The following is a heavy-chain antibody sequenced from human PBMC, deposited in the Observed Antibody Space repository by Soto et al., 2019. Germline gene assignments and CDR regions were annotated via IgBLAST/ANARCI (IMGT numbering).Heavy chain of an antibody. CDR1: GFTFNSYG. J-gene: IGHJ5*02. CDR2: IWFEGSDK. Sequence: QEQLVESGGGVVQPGTSLRLSCVESGFTFNSYGRHWVRQAPGKGLEWVAAIWFEGSDKYYADSVKGRFTISRDNSKNTLYLQMNSLRAEDTGVYYCARLVGAAAGRFDPWGQGTLVIVSS. V-gene: IGHV3-33*01. D-gene: IGHD1-26*01. CDR3: ARLVGAAAGRFDP.